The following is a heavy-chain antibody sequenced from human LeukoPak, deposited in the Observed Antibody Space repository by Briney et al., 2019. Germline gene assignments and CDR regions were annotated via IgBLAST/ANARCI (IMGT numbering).Heavy chain of an antibody. CDR3: ATPDGYTAQGMDV. Sequence: ASVKVSCKASGGTFSSYAISWVRQAPGQGLEWMGGIIPIFGTANYAQKFQGRVTITADESTSTAYMELSSLRSEGTAVYYCATPDGYTAQGMDVWGQGTTVTVSS. CDR2: IIPIFGTA. V-gene: IGHV1-69*13. J-gene: IGHJ6*02. CDR1: GGTFSSYA. D-gene: IGHD5-24*01.